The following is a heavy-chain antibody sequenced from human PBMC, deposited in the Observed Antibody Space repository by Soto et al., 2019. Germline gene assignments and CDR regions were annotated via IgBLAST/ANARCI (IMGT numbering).Heavy chain of an antibody. CDR2: ISGNGGSI. Sequence: EVQLLESGGGLVRPGGSLRLSCAASGFTFNNYAMSWVRQAPGKGLEWVSVISGNGGSIYYADSVKGRFTISRDNSKSTLSLQMNSLRAEDTAVYYCAKDVGYHWFHPWGQGTLVAVSS. D-gene: IGHD6-13*01. V-gene: IGHV3-23*01. J-gene: IGHJ5*02. CDR1: GFTFNNYA. CDR3: AKDVGYHWFHP.